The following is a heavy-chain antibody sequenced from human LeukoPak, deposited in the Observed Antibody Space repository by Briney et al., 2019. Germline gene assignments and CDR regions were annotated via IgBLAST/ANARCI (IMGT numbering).Heavy chain of an antibody. V-gene: IGHV4-30-4*01. D-gene: IGHD2-2*01. J-gene: IGHJ4*02. Sequence: SQTLSLTCTVSGGSISSGDYYWSWIRQPPGKGLEWIGYIYYSGSTYYNPSLKSRVTISVDTSKNQFSLKLSSVPAADTAVYYCARFRNERYWSSTSCYFFDYWGQGTLVTVSS. CDR3: ARFRNERYWSSTSCYFFDY. CDR2: IYYSGST. CDR1: GGSISSGDYY.